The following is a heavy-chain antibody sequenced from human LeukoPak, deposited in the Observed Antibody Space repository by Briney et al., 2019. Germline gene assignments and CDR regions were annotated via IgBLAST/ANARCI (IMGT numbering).Heavy chain of an antibody. CDR2: INHSGST. Sequence: SETLSLTCAVYGGSFSGYYWSWIRQPPGKGLEWIGEINHSGSTNYNPSHKSRVTISVDTSKNQFSLKLSSVTAADTAVYYCARERRSITMVRGVISPWGQGTMVTVSS. CDR3: ARERRSITMVRGVISP. D-gene: IGHD3-10*01. CDR1: GGSFSGYY. V-gene: IGHV4-34*01. J-gene: IGHJ3*01.